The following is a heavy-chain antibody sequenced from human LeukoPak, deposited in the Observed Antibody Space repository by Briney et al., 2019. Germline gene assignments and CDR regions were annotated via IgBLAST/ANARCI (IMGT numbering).Heavy chain of an antibody. CDR1: GFTFSSYW. CDR3: ARVVVTATAQNAFDI. D-gene: IGHD2-21*02. V-gene: IGHV3-7*01. J-gene: IGHJ3*02. CDR2: IKQDGSEK. Sequence: GGSLRLSCAASGFTFSSYWMSWVRQAPGKGLEWVANIKQDGSEKYYVDSVKGRFTISRDNAKNSLYLQMNSLRAEDTAVYYCARVVVTATAQNAFDIWGQGTMVTVSS.